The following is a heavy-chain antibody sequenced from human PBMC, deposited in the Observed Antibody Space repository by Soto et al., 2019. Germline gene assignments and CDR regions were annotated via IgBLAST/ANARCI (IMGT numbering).Heavy chain of an antibody. J-gene: IGHJ4*02. V-gene: IGHV3-23*01. D-gene: IGHD3-16*01. CDR2: ISGSGGNT. CDR3: ATRGPQYYFDS. Sequence: GGSLRLSCAASGFTFSSYAMSWVRQAPGKGLEWVSGISGSGGNTYYADSVKGRFTISRDNSKNTLYLQLNRLRAEDTAVYYCATRGPQYYFDSWGQGTLVTVSS. CDR1: GFTFSSYA.